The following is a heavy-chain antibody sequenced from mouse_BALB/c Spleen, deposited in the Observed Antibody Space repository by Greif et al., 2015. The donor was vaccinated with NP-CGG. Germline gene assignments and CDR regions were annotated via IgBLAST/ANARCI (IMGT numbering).Heavy chain of an antibody. CDR2: IYPGDGDT. D-gene: IGHD2-4*01. CDR3: ARWGLPYAMDY. J-gene: IGHJ4*01. Sequence: VQLQESGAELVRPGSSVKISCKASGYAFSSYWMNWVKQRPGQGLEWIGQIYPGDGDTNYNGKFKGKATLTADKSSSTAYMQRSSLTSEDSAVYFCARWGLPYAMDYWGQGTSVTVSS. CDR1: GYAFSSYW. V-gene: IGHV1-80*01.